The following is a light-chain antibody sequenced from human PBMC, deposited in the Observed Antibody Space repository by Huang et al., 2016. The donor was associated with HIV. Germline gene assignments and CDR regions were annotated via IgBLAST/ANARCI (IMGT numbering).Light chain of an antibody. CDR2: GAS. V-gene: IGKV3-20*01. CDR1: QSVTNNY. CDR3: QQYGVSPRT. J-gene: IGKJ2*01. Sequence: EIVLTQSPGTLSLSPGERATLSCRASQSVTNNYLGWYQQKPGQPPRLPLCGASSRAAGIPYGFSGSGSGTDFTLTISRLEPEDFAVYYCQQYGVSPRTFGQGTKLEIK.